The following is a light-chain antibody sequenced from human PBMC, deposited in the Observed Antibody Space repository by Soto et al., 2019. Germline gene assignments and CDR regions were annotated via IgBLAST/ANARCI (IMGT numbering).Light chain of an antibody. V-gene: IGKV1-5*03. J-gene: IGKJ2*03. CDR3: QQYSSFYS. Sequence: DIPMTQSPSTLSASVGDRVTMTCRASQSISSWLAWYQQKPGKAPKFLIHQASRLESGVPSRFSGRGSGTEFTLTITSVQPDVFATYYCQQYSSFYSFGQGTKLEIK. CDR1: QSISSW. CDR2: QAS.